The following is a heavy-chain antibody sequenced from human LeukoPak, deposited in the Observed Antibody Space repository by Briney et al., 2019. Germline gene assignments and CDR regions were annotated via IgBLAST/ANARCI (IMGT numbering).Heavy chain of an antibody. CDR3: ARDGASYYSDTSGNYYVPNWFDP. J-gene: IGHJ5*02. V-gene: IGHV4-38-2*02. CDR1: GGSISSYY. D-gene: IGHD3-22*01. Sequence: SETLSLTCTVSGGSISSYYWSWIRQPPGKGLEWIGSIYHSGSTYYNPSLKSRLTISVDTSKNQFSLKLSSMTAADTAVYYCARDGASYYSDTSGNYYVPNWFDPWGQGTLVTVSS. CDR2: IYHSGST.